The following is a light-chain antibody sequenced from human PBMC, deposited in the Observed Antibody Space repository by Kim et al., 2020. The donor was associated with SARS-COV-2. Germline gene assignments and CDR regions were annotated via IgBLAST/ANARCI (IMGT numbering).Light chain of an antibody. V-gene: IGLV6-57*04. J-gene: IGLJ2*01. CDR1: SGSIDDNY. CDR2: EDD. Sequence: NFMLTLPLSVSESPGKTVTISCTRSSGSIDDNYVQWYQQRPGGVPTAVIYEDDQRPSGVSDRFSGSIDNSSNSASLTISGLKTEDEADYYCQSYNRSNVVFGGGTQLTVL. CDR3: QSYNRSNVV.